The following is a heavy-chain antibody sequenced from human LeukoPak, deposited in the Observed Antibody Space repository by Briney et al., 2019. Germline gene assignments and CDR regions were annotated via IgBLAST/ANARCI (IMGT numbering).Heavy chain of an antibody. CDR1: GGSISRSSYY. V-gene: IGHV4-39*07. Sequence: SETLSLTCTVSGGSISRSSYYWGWIRQPPGKGLEWIGTIYYSGSTYYNPSLKSRVTMSVDTSKNQFSLKLNSVTAADTAVYYCARNRPAFDIWGQGTMVTVSS. J-gene: IGHJ3*02. CDR2: IYYSGST. D-gene: IGHD1-14*01. CDR3: ARNRPAFDI.